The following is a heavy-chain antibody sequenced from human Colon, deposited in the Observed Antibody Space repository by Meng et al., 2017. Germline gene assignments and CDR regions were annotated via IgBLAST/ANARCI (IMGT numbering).Heavy chain of an antibody. D-gene: IGHD2-15*01. Sequence: PRQWSGPGLVTPSGTPPLTCTASGGSMSGYYLNWIRQPAGKGLVWIGHIYSSGGTNYNPSLKSRVTISVDSSKNQFSLNLTSVTAADTAVYFCARVQRFCTGGICSNWFDPWGQGTLVTVSS. CDR2: IYSSGGT. CDR3: ARVQRFCTGGICSNWFDP. V-gene: IGHV4-4*07. J-gene: IGHJ5*02. CDR1: GGSMSGYY.